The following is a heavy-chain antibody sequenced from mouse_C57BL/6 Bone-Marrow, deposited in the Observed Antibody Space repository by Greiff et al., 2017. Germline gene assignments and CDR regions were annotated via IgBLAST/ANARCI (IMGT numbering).Heavy chain of an antibody. Sequence: EVKVEESGAELVRPGASVKLSCTASGFNIKDDYMHWVKQRPEQGLEWIGWIDPENGDTEYASKFQGKATITADTSSNTAYLPLSSLTSEDTAVYYCTTNWDGVDYWGQGTTLTVSS. CDR1: GFNIKDDY. V-gene: IGHV14-4*01. J-gene: IGHJ2*01. CDR2: IDPENGDT. D-gene: IGHD4-1*01. CDR3: TTNWDGVDY.